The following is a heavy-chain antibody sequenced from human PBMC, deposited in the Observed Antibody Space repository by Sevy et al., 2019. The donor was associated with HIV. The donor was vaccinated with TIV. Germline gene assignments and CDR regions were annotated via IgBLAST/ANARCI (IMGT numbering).Heavy chain of an antibody. CDR3: ARVGGWEVGSLDNWFDP. Sequence: SLRLSSAASGFTFSSYAMSWVRQAPEKGLEWVSAIGGSGETTYYADSVKGRFTISSDNYKNILYLQMNSLRAEDTAVYYCARVGGWEVGSLDNWFDPWGQGTLVTVSS. D-gene: IGHD1-26*01. CDR1: GFTFSSYA. V-gene: IGHV3-23*01. CDR2: IGGSGETT. J-gene: IGHJ5*02.